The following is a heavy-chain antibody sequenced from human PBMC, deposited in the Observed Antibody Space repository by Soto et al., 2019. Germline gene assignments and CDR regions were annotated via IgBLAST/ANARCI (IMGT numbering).Heavy chain of an antibody. CDR3: ARDHSGSYSGGSGY. CDR1: GFTFSAYG. CDR2: IWYDGSYK. V-gene: IGHV3-33*01. D-gene: IGHD1-26*01. J-gene: IGHJ4*02. Sequence: QVQLVESGGGVVQPGTSLRLSCAASGFTFSAYGMHWVRQAPGKGLEWVAVIWYDGSYKYYVDSVKGRFTISRDNSKNTLYLQMDSLRVEDTAMYYCARDHSGSYSGGSGYWGQGTLVTVSS.